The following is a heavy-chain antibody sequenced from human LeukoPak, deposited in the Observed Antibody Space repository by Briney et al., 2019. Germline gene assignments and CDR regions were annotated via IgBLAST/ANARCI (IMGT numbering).Heavy chain of an antibody. CDR3: ARVKVLGFRYYYYYGMDV. CDR2: ISAYNGNT. V-gene: IGHV1-18*01. D-gene: IGHD3-16*01. CDR1: GYTFTSYG. J-gene: IGHJ6*02. Sequence: ASVKVSCKASGYTFTSYGISWVRQAPGQGLEWMGWISAYNGNTNYAQKLQGRVTMTTDTSTSTAYMELRSLRSDDTAVYYCARVKVLGFRYYYYYGMDVWGQGTTVTVSS.